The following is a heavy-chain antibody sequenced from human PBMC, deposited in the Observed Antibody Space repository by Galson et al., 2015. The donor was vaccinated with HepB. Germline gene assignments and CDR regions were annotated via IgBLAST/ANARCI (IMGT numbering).Heavy chain of an antibody. J-gene: IGHJ2*01. CDR1: DGSFNNYY. CDR3: ARGRWYYDSGTHFPQYWYFDL. CDR2: ISHSGGP. Sequence: ETLSLTCAVYDGSFNNYYWNWIRQPPGKGLEWIGEISHSGGPNYSPSLKSRVTISVDTSKNQFSLKLSSVTAADTAVYYCARGRWYYDSGTHFPQYWYFDLWGRGTLVTVSS. V-gene: IGHV4-34*01. D-gene: IGHD3-10*01.